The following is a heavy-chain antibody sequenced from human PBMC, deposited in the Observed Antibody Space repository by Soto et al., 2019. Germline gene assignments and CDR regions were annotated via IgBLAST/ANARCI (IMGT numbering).Heavy chain of an antibody. CDR2: IDTSGTKI. V-gene: IGHV3-11*01. CDR3: ASHYDMWSGYLSPVDY. Sequence: QVQLVESGGDLVKPGGSLRLSCAASGYTFSDYYMSWIRQAPGKGLEWISYIDTSGTKISYAGSVKGRFTITRDNAKNSLDLEMNSLRDEDTAVYYWASHYDMWSGYLSPVDYWGQGTLDTVSS. D-gene: IGHD3-3*01. CDR1: GYTFSDYY. J-gene: IGHJ4*02.